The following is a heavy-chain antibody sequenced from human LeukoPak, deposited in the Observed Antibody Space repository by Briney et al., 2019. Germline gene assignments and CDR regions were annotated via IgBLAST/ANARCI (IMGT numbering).Heavy chain of an antibody. D-gene: IGHD1-26*01. Sequence: GGSLRLSCAASGFTFSSYEMNWVRQAPGKGLEWVSYISSSGSTIYYADSVKGRFTISRDNAKNSLYLQMNSLRAEDTAVYYCARGGTYYHSFDYWGQGTRSPSPQ. V-gene: IGHV3-48*03. CDR3: ARGGTYYHSFDY. J-gene: IGHJ4*02. CDR1: GFTFSSYE. CDR2: ISSSGSTI.